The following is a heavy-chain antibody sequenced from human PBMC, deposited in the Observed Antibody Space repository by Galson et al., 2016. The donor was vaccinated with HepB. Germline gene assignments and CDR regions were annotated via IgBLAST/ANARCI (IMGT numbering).Heavy chain of an antibody. CDR3: AKNLYNWSGPHYYGMDV. J-gene: IGHJ6*02. D-gene: IGHD1-1*01. CDR1: GGSISSYH. Sequence: ETLSLTCTVSGGSISSYHWSWVRQTPGKGLEWIGYMSYRGNINYNPSLKSRITISVDTSKNQFFLTLSSVTAADTAVYYCAKNLYNWSGPHYYGMDVWGQGTTVTVSS. CDR2: MSYRGNI. V-gene: IGHV4-59*01.